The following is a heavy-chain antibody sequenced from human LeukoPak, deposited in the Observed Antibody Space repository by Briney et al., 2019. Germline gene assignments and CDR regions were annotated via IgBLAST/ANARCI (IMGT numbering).Heavy chain of an antibody. D-gene: IGHD3-10*01. J-gene: IGHJ4*02. CDR2: IYYSGST. Sequence: SETLSLTCTVSGGSISSYYWSWIRQPPGKGLEWIGYIYYSGSTNYNPSLKSRVTISVDTSKNQFSLKLSSVTAADTAVYYCARQVTLARYFDYWGQGPLVTVSS. V-gene: IGHV4-59*08. CDR3: ARQVTLARYFDY. CDR1: GGSISSYY.